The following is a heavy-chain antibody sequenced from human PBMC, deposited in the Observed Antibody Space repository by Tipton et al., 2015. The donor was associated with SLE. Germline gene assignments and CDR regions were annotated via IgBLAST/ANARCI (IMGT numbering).Heavy chain of an antibody. Sequence: LRLSCTVSGYSISSGYYWGWIRQPAGKGLEWIGYIYTSGSTNYNPSLKSRVTISVDRSKNQFSLKPSSVTAADTAVYYCARGFYNYDYWGQGTLVTVSS. CDR2: IYTSGST. CDR3: ARGFYNYDY. D-gene: IGHD3-22*01. J-gene: IGHJ4*02. V-gene: IGHV4-61*09. CDR1: GYSISSGYY.